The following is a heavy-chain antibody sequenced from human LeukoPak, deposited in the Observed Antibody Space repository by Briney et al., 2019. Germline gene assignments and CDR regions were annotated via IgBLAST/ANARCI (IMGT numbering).Heavy chain of an antibody. CDR3: ARDSSTYAGPPDY. J-gene: IGHJ4*02. CDR2: IGAAGSTI. CDR1: GFTFSSYS. V-gene: IGHV3-48*01. D-gene: IGHD2-2*01. Sequence: PGGSLRLSCAASGFTFSSYSMNWVRQAPGKGLEWVLYIGAAGSTIYYADSVKGRFTISRDNAKNSLFLQMNSLRAEDTAVYYCARDSSTYAGPPDYWGQGTLVTVSS.